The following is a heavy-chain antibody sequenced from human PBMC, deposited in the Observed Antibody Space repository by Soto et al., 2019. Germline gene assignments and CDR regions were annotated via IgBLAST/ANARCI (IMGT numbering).Heavy chain of an antibody. V-gene: IGHV4-59*08. J-gene: IGHJ6*02. CDR2: MGYSGYT. CDR3: LVDV. Sequence: QVQLQESGPGLVKPSETLSLTCTVSGGSMSSYYCSWFRQPPGKGLEWIGYMGYSGYTSYNPSLRSRLTMSLDTSKNQFSLKLTSVTAADTALYHGLVDVWGQGTTVIVS. CDR1: GGSMSSYY.